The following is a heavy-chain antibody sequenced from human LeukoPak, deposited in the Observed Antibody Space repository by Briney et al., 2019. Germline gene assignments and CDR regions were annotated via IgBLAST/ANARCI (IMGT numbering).Heavy chain of an antibody. J-gene: IGHJ6*02. D-gene: IGHD3-10*01. V-gene: IGHV3-7*01. CDR3: ARYYGSGSFQDGMDV. Sequence: PGGSLRLSCVASGFTFSSFWMSWVRQAPGKGLEWVANIKQDGSVKYYVDSVKGRFTISRDNSKNTLYLQMNSLRAEDTAVYYCARYYGSGSFQDGMDVWGQGTTVTVSS. CDR2: IKQDGSVK. CDR1: GFTFSSFW.